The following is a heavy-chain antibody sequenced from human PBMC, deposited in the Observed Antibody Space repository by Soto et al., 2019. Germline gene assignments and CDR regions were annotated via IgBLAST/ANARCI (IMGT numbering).Heavy chain of an antibody. V-gene: IGHV4-31*03. D-gene: IGHD2-15*01. CDR1: VGSISIFGYY. Sequence: SETLSLTCTVSVGSISIFGYYWSWISHHPGKGLEWIVYIYYSGSTYYNPSLKSRVTISVDTSKNQFSLKLSSVTAADTAVYYCARSQDCSGGSCYPHFDYWGQGTLVTVSS. J-gene: IGHJ4*02. CDR3: ARSQDCSGGSCYPHFDY. CDR2: IYYSGST.